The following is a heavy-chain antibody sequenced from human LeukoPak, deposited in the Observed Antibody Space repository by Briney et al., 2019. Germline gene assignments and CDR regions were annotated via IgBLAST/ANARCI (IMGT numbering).Heavy chain of an antibody. CDR2: IYYSGST. J-gene: IGHJ3*02. Sequence: SETLSLTCTVSGGSISSSSYYWGWIRQPPGKGLEWIGSIYYSGSTYYNPSLKSRVTISVDTSKNQFSLKLSSVTAADTAVCYCASSYDSSGYYTHDAFDIWGQGTMVTVSS. V-gene: IGHV4-39*01. CDR3: ASSYDSSGYYTHDAFDI. CDR1: GGSISSSSYY. D-gene: IGHD3-22*01.